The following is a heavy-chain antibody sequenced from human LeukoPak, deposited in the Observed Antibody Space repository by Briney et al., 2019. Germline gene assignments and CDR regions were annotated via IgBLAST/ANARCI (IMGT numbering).Heavy chain of an antibody. CDR1: GFTFSSYA. Sequence: PGGSLRLSCAASGFTFSSYAMTWVRQAPGKGLEGVSVINGGGGSTFYADSVKDRSTISRDNSKNTLYLQMNSLRAEDTAVYYCAKEGGKSSSSCYYFDHWGQGSLVTVSS. D-gene: IGHD2-2*01. V-gene: IGHV3-23*01. J-gene: IGHJ4*02. CDR2: INGGGGST. CDR3: AKEGGKSSSSCYYFDH.